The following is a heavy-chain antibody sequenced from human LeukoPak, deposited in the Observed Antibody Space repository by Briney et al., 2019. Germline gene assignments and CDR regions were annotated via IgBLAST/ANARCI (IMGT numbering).Heavy chain of an antibody. CDR1: GFTFSSYA. Sequence: GGSLRLSCAASGFTFSSYAMSWVRQAPGKGLEWVSAISGSGGSTYYADSVKGRFTISRDNSKNTLYLQMNSLRAEDTAVYYCAKDLNGVLRFLEWLPNPFDYWGQGTLVTVSS. V-gene: IGHV3-23*01. J-gene: IGHJ4*02. CDR2: ISGSGGST. D-gene: IGHD3-3*01. CDR3: AKDLNGVLRFLEWLPNPFDY.